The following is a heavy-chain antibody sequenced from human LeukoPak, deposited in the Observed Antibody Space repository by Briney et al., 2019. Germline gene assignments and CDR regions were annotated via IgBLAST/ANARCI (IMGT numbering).Heavy chain of an antibody. D-gene: IGHD1-26*01. Sequence: PSETLSLTCAVYGGSFSGYYWSWIRQPPGKGLEWIGEINHSGSTNYNPSLKSRVTISVDTSKNQFSLKLSSVTAADTAVYYCARSLSGGGSYRIDYWGQGTLVTVSS. V-gene: IGHV4-34*01. CDR2: INHSGST. J-gene: IGHJ4*02. CDR3: ARSLSGGGSYRIDY. CDR1: GGSFSGYY.